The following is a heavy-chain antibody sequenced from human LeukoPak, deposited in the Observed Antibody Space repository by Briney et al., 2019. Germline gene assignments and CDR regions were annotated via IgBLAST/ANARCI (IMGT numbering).Heavy chain of an antibody. CDR2: ISYDGSNK. CDR3: AREREYIVVVPAAAFDY. D-gene: IGHD2-2*01. V-gene: IGHV3-30-3*01. Sequence: PGRSLRLSCAASGFTFSSYAMHWVRQAPGKGLEWVAVISYDGSNKYYADSVKGRFTISRDNSKNTLYLQMNSLRAEDTAVYYCAREREYIVVVPAAAFDYWGQGTLVTVSS. J-gene: IGHJ4*02. CDR1: GFTFSSYA.